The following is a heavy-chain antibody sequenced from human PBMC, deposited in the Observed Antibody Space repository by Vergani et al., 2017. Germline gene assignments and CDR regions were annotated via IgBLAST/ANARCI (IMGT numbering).Heavy chain of an antibody. CDR3: ARGYCSSTSCYSRGVYYYYYGMDV. CDR2: INHSGST. D-gene: IGHD2-2*01. CDR1: GFTFSDYY. V-gene: IGHV4-34*01. Sequence: QVQLVESGGGLVKPGGSLRLSCAASGFTFSDYYWSWIRQPPGKGLEWIGEINHSGSTNYNPSLKSRVTISVDTSKNQFSLKLSSVTAADTAVYYCARGYCSSTSCYSRGVYYYYYGMDVWGQGTTVTVSS. J-gene: IGHJ6*02.